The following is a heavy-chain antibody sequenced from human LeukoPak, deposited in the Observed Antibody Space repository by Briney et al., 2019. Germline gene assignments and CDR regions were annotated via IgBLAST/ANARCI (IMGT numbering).Heavy chain of an antibody. D-gene: IGHD2-21*01. CDR1: GVSISSSNSY. V-gene: IGHV4-39*01. CDR3: ARSLHISAPFDV. Sequence: SETLSLTCTVSGVSISSSNSYWGWIRQPPGKGLEWIGSIYYTGNTYYNASLKSRVTISVDTSNNQFSLKLSSVTAADTAVYYCARSLHISAPFDVWGQGTLVTVSS. J-gene: IGHJ4*02. CDR2: IYYTGNT.